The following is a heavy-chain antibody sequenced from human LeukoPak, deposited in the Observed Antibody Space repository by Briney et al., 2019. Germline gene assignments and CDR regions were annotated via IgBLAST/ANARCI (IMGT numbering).Heavy chain of an antibody. D-gene: IGHD3-16*01. CDR2: IYYSGST. J-gene: IGHJ3*02. V-gene: IGHV4-59*08. Sequence: SETLSLTCTVSGGSISSYYWSWIRQPPGKGLEWIGYIYYSGSTNYNPSLKSRVTISVDTSKNQFSLKLSSVTAADTAVYHCARHLGDADAFDIWGQGTMVTVSS. CDR1: GGSISSYY. CDR3: ARHLGDADAFDI.